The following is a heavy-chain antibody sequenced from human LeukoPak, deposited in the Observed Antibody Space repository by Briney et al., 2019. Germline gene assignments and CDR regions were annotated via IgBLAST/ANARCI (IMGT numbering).Heavy chain of an antibody. CDR2: IYYSGST. Sequence: SETLSLTCTVSGGSISSYYWSWIRQPPGKGLEWIGYIYYSGSTNYNPSLKSRVTISVDTSKNQFSLKLSSVTAADTAVYYCARVVVTYSNWFDPWGQGTLVTVSS. D-gene: IGHD3-22*01. CDR1: GGSISSYY. J-gene: IGHJ5*02. V-gene: IGHV4-59*08. CDR3: ARVVVTYSNWFDP.